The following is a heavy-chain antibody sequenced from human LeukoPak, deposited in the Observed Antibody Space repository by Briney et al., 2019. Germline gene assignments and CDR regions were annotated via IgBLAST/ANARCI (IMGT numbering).Heavy chain of an antibody. D-gene: IGHD6-19*01. V-gene: IGHV3-48*02. J-gene: IGHJ4*02. CDR2: ISSGTDTI. CDR1: GFTFSSYS. Sequence: GGSLRLSCAASGFTFSSYSMNWVRQAPGKGLEWVSYISSGTDTIYYADSVKGRFTMSRDNAKNLLYLQMNSLRDEDTAMYYCARVSAPGTSGWYFGYWGQGTLVTVSS. CDR3: ARVSAPGTSGWYFGY.